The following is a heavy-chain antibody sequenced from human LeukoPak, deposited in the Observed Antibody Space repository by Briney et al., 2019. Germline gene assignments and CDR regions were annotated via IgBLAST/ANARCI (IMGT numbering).Heavy chain of an antibody. CDR1: GGSISSSSYY. J-gene: IGHJ4*02. CDR3: ASHISGSSLFDY. V-gene: IGHV4-39*01. D-gene: IGHD1-26*01. CDR2: VYYIGST. Sequence: PSETLSLTCTVSGGSISSSSYYWVWIRQPPGQGLEWIGSVYYIGSTYYNPSLKSRVTISVDTSKNQFSLKLSCVTAADTAVYSCASHISGSSLFDYWGQGTLVTVSS.